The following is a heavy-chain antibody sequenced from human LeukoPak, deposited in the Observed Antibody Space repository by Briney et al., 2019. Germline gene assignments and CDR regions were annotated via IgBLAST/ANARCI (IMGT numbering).Heavy chain of an antibody. CDR3: ARERPRAATFDY. CDR1: GYTFTGYY. V-gene: IGHV1-2*02. CDR2: INHNSGGT. D-gene: IGHD2-15*01. J-gene: IGHJ4*02. Sequence: ASVTVSCKASGYTFTGYYMHWVRQAPGQRLEWMGWINHNSGGTNYAQKFQGRVTMTRDTSISTAYMELSRLRSDDTAVYYCARERPRAATFDYWGQGTLVTVSS.